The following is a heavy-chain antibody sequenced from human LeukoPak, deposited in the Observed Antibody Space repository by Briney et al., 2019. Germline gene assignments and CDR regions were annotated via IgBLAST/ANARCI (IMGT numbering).Heavy chain of an antibody. D-gene: IGHD3-3*02. V-gene: IGHV1-69*04. J-gene: IGHJ6*02. Sequence: ASVKVSCKASGGSFSSYAISWVRQAPGQGLEWMGRIIAILGIANYAQKFQGRVTITADKSTSTAYMELSSLRSEDTAVYYCAGLAVLTDGWYYYYGMDVWGQGTTVTVSS. CDR3: AGLAVLTDGWYYYYGMDV. CDR1: GGSFSSYA. CDR2: IIAILGIA.